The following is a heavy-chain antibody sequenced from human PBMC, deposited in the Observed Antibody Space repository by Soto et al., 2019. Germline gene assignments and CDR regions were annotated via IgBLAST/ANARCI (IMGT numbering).Heavy chain of an antibody. CDR1: GFTFSSYA. Sequence: GGSLRLSCAASGFTFSSYAMSWVRQAPGKGLEWVSAISGSGGSTYYADSVKGRFTISRDNSKNTLYLQMNSLGAEDTAVYYCAKDSGGDIVVVPAAMPWFDPWGQGTLVTVSS. J-gene: IGHJ5*02. CDR2: ISGSGGST. V-gene: IGHV3-23*01. D-gene: IGHD2-2*01. CDR3: AKDSGGDIVVVPAAMPWFDP.